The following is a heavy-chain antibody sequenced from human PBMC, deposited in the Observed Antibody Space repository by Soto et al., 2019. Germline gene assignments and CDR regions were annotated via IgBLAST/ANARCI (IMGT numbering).Heavy chain of an antibody. CDR1: GYTFTSYA. J-gene: IGHJ4*02. CDR2: INAGNGNT. D-gene: IGHD2-15*01. Sequence: QVQLVQSGAEVKKPGASVKVSCKASGYTFTSYAMHWVRQAPGQRLEWMGWINAGNGNTKYSQKFQGRVTITRDTSASTAYMELSSLRAEDTAVYYCARGPGGPDGPGDYWGQGTLVTVSS. V-gene: IGHV1-3*01. CDR3: ARGPGGPDGPGDY.